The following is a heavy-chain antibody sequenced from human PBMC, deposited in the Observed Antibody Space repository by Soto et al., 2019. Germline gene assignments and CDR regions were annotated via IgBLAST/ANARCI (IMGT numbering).Heavy chain of an antibody. V-gene: IGHV4-61*08. Sequence: QVQLQEWGPGLVKPSETLSLTSTVSGGSVSSGVYYWSWIRQPPGKGLEWIGYIYYSGNTNYNPSIKSRVALSVDTSKNQFSLNLTSVTAADSAVYYCAREYGSYPYYFDYWGQGTLVTVSS. CDR2: IYYSGNT. CDR3: AREYGSYPYYFDY. J-gene: IGHJ4*02. D-gene: IGHD1-26*01. CDR1: GGSVSSGVYY.